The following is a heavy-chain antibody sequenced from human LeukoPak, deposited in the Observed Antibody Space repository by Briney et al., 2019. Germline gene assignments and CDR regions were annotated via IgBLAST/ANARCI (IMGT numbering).Heavy chain of an antibody. Sequence: GGSLRLSCAASGFIFSNYWMSWVRQAPGKGLEWVANIKQDGSEKYYVDTVKGRFTISRDNAKNSLYLQMNILRAEDTAVYYCARDDYSGNSVENAFDIWGQGTLLTVSS. J-gene: IGHJ3*02. CDR1: GFIFSNYW. D-gene: IGHD4-23*01. CDR3: ARDDYSGNSVENAFDI. V-gene: IGHV3-7*01. CDR2: IKQDGSEK.